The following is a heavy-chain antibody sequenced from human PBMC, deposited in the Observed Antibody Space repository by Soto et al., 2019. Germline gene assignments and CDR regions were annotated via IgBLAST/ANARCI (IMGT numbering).Heavy chain of an antibody. CDR2: IYYSGNT. Sequence: SETLSLTCSVSGGSISSGYYYWSWIRQPPGKGLEWIGNIYYSGNTYYNPSLKSRVTISVDTSKNQFSLKLSSVTAADTAVYYCRHTAMVRYYYYYGMDVWGQGTTVT. V-gene: IGHV4-30-4*03. CDR1: GGSISSGYYY. CDR3: RHTAMVRYYYYYGMDV. J-gene: IGHJ6*02. D-gene: IGHD5-18*01.